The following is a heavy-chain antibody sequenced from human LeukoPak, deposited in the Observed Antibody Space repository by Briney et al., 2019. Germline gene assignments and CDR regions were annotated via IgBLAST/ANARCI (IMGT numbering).Heavy chain of an antibody. CDR2: ISAYNGNT. CDR3: ARAFYYDSSGYYDY. Sequence: ASVKVSCKASCYTFTSYGISWVRQAPGQGHEWMGWISAYNGNTNYAQKLQGRVTMTTDTSTSTAYMELRSLRSDDTAVYCCARAFYYDSSGYYDYWGQGTLVTVSS. CDR1: CYTFTSYG. D-gene: IGHD3-22*01. J-gene: IGHJ4*02. V-gene: IGHV1-18*01.